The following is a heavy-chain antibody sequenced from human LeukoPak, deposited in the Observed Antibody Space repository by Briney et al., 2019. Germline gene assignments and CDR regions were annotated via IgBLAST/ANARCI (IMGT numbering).Heavy chain of an antibody. D-gene: IGHD3-10*01. CDR3: ATYAGTSSKYFQH. Sequence: GESLKISCKGSGYSFTNNWIGWVRQMPGKGLEWMGIILSADSDTRYSPPFQGQVTISADKSINTAYVQWSSLKASDTAMYYCATYAGTSSKYFQHWGQGTLVTVSS. CDR2: ILSADSDT. V-gene: IGHV5-51*01. CDR1: GYSFTNNW. J-gene: IGHJ1*01.